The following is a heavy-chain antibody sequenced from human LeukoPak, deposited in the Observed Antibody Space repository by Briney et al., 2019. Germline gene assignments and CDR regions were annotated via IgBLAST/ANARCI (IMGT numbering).Heavy chain of an antibody. Sequence: GESLKISSKGLGXSFSSYCNAWVRQRPGKGLEWMWIIYPGGSETRYDPSFQGQVTISADSSTSPAYLQRSSLRASDTAMYYCARASRDGYNQNFDHWGQGTLVTVSS. V-gene: IGHV5-51*01. J-gene: IGHJ4*02. CDR2: IYPGGSET. CDR3: ARASRDGYNQNFDH. D-gene: IGHD5-24*01. CDR1: GXSFSSYC.